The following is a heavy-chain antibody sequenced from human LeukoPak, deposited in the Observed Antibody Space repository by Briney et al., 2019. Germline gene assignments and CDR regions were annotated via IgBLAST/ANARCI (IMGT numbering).Heavy chain of an antibody. Sequence: SETLSLTCTVSGGSISSYYWSWIRQPPGKGLEWIGYIYYSGSTYYNPSLKSRVTISVDTSKNQFSLKLSSVTAADTAVYYCARVGIGDTVYYYGMDVWGQGTTVTVSS. CDR2: IYYSGST. D-gene: IGHD3-10*01. CDR1: GGSISSYY. CDR3: ARVGIGDTVYYYGMDV. V-gene: IGHV4-30-4*08. J-gene: IGHJ6*02.